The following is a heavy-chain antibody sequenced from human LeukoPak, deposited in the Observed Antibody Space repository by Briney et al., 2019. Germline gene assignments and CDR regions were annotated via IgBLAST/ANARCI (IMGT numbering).Heavy chain of an antibody. Sequence: GASVKVSCKASGYTFTGYYMHWVRQAPGQGLEWMGWINPNRGGTNYAQKFQGRVTMTRDTSISTAYMELSRLRSDDTAVYYCARAVPRIAVAGTSLWFDPWGQGTLVTVSS. CDR1: GYTFTGYY. CDR2: INPNRGGT. V-gene: IGHV1-2*02. J-gene: IGHJ5*02. CDR3: ARAVPRIAVAGTSLWFDP. D-gene: IGHD6-13*01.